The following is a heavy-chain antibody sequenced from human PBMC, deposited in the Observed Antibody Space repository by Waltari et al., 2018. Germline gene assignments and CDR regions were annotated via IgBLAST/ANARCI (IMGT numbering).Heavy chain of an antibody. CDR2: IKQDGSEK. CDR3: ARDRGSQYFFDY. J-gene: IGHJ4*02. CDR1: GLTFRSHW. Sequence: EVQLVESGGGLVQPGGSLRLPCAASGLTFRSHWMSWVRQAPGKGLEWVANIKQDGSEKYYVDSVKGRFTISRDNAKNSLYLQMNSLRAEGTAVYYCARDRGSQYFFDYWGQGTLVTVSS. D-gene: IGHD5-12*01. V-gene: IGHV3-7*01.